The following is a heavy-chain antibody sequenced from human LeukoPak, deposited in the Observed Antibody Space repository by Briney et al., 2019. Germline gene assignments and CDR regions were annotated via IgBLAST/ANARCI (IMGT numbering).Heavy chain of an antibody. V-gene: IGHV5-51*01. CDR2: IYPGDSDT. J-gene: IGHJ6*02. D-gene: IGHD3-10*01. CDR3: ARSDKLRWFGEARRPYYYGMDV. Sequence: GESLKISCQGSGYSFTDYWIGWVRQMPGKGLEWMGIIYPGDSDTRYNPSFQGQVTISADKSIRTAYLQWSSLKASDTAMYYCARSDKLRWFGEARRPYYYGMDVWGQGTAVSVSS. CDR1: GYSFTDYW.